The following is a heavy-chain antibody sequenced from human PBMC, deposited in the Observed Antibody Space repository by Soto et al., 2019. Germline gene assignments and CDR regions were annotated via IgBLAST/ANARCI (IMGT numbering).Heavy chain of an antibody. CDR3: AKVGADYSILRGPRDYYYGMDV. CDR1: GFTFSSYG. CDR2: ISYDGSNK. Sequence: GGSLRLSCAASGFTFSSYGMHWVRQAPGKGLEWVAVISYDGSNKYYADSVKGRFTISRDNSKNTLYLQMNSLRAEDTAVYYCAKVGADYSILRGPRDYYYGMDVWGQGTTVTVSS. J-gene: IGHJ6*02. V-gene: IGHV3-30*18. D-gene: IGHD4-4*01.